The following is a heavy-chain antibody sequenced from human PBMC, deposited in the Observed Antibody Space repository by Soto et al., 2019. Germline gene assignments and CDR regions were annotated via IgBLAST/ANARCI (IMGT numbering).Heavy chain of an antibody. V-gene: IGHV1-8*01. D-gene: IGHD2-15*01. Sequence: QVQLVQSGAEVKKPGTSVRVSCKASGYTFTSHDINWVRQATGQGLEWMGWMNPNSGNTGYAQNFRGRVTMTRNTSINTAYMELSSLTSEDTAVYYGERVPDRAYCRGGSCYHFDFWGRGTLVAASS. CDR3: ERVPDRAYCRGGSCYHFDF. J-gene: IGHJ4*02. CDR1: GYTFTSHD. CDR2: MNPNSGNT.